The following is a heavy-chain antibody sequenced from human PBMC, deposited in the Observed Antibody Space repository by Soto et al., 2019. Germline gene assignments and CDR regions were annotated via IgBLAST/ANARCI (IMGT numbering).Heavy chain of an antibody. D-gene: IGHD2-15*01. CDR3: ARIYCSGGSCYLDY. CDR2: IIPILGIA. V-gene: IGHV1-69*02. J-gene: IGHJ4*02. CDR1: GGTFSSYT. Sequence: ASVKVSCKASGGTFSSYTISWVRQAPGQGLEWMGRIIPILGIANYAQKFQGRVTITADKSTSTAYMGLSSLRSEDTAVYYCARIYCSGGSCYLDYWGQGTLVTVSS.